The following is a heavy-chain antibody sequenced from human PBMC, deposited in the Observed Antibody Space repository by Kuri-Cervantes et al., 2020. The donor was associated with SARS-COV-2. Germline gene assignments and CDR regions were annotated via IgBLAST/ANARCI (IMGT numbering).Heavy chain of an antibody. J-gene: IGHJ6*02. CDR2: INLNSGGT. V-gene: IGHV1-2*04. CDR1: GYTFTGYY. Sequence: ASVKVSCKASGYTFTGYYMHWVRQAPGQGLEWMGWINLNSGGTNYAQKFQGWVTMTRDTSISTAYMELSRLRSDDTAVYYCARDRHPRRRYCSSTSCYGDYYYYGMDVWGQGTTVTVSS. D-gene: IGHD2-2*01. CDR3: ARDRHPRRRYCSSTSCYGDYYYYGMDV.